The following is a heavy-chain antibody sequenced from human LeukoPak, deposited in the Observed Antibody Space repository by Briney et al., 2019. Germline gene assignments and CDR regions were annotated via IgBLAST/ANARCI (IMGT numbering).Heavy chain of an antibody. J-gene: IGHJ6*02. D-gene: IGHD6-13*01. V-gene: IGHV4-39*07. Sequence: SETLSLICTVSGGSISSYSWGWIRQPPGKGLEWIGNIYYSGSTYYNPSLKSRVTISVDTSKNQFSLNLSSVTAADTAVYYCARDVGQQLVPYYYYYGMDVRGQGTTVTVSS. CDR1: GGSISSYS. CDR2: IYYSGST. CDR3: ARDVGQQLVPYYYYYGMDV.